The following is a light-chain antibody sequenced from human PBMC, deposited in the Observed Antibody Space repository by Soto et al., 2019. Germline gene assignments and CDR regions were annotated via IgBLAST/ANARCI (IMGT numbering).Light chain of an antibody. CDR3: QQYEKWPPSIT. CDR2: GGS. V-gene: IGKV3-15*01. J-gene: IGKJ5*01. CDR1: QPVNNN. Sequence: EIVLTQSPATLSLSPGERATLSCRASQPVNNNLAWYQHKPGQAPRLLIYGGSTRATGISARFSGGGSVTEFTLTISSLQSEDFAVYYCQQYEKWPPSITFGQGTRLEIK.